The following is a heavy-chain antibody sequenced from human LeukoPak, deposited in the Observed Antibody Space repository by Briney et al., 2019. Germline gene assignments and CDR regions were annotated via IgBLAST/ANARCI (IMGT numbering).Heavy chain of an antibody. CDR1: GFTFSSYA. J-gene: IGHJ4*02. Sequence: PGGPLRLSCAASGFTFSSYAMSWVRQAPGKGLEWVSAISGSGGSTYYADSVKGRFTISRDNAKNTLYLQMNSLRAEDTAIYYCAKEYSSSWYHFDFWGQGTLVTVSS. V-gene: IGHV3-23*01. D-gene: IGHD6-13*01. CDR2: ISGSGGST. CDR3: AKEYSSSWYHFDF.